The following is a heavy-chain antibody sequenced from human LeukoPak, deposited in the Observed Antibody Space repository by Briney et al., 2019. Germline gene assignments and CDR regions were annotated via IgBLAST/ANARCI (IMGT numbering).Heavy chain of an antibody. D-gene: IGHD4-17*01. CDR1: GFTFSSYT. CDR2: INGRGIT. V-gene: IGHV3-23*01. J-gene: IGHJ4*02. Sequence: GGSLRLSCTASGFTFSSYTMSWVRQAPGEGLEWLSAINGRGITYYAGSVKGRFTISRDNSENTLYLQMNGLTVDDTAVYFCAKERQTGDYFTSDYWGQGTLVTVSS. CDR3: AKERQTGDYFTSDY.